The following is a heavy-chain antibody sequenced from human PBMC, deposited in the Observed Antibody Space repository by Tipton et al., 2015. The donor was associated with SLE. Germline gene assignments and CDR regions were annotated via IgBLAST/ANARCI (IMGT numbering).Heavy chain of an antibody. CDR2: INHSGST. Sequence: TLSLTCTVSGGSISGYYWSWIRQPPGKGLEWIGEINHSGSTNYNPSLKSRVTISVDTSKNQFSLKLSSVTAADTAMYYCARHAVYDSSGYCDYWGQGTLVTVSS. D-gene: IGHD3-22*01. CDR3: ARHAVYDSSGYCDY. CDR1: GGSISGYY. J-gene: IGHJ4*02. V-gene: IGHV4-34*01.